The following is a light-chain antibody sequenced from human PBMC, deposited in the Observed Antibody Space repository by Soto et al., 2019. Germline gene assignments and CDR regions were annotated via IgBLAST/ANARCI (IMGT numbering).Light chain of an antibody. Sequence: QSALAQPASVSGSPGQSITTSCTGTNSDVGAYNYVSWYQQHPGKAPKLIFYEVSNRPSGVSNRFSGSKSGNTASLTISGLQAEDEADYYCSSYTSSSTYVFGTGTKVTVL. V-gene: IGLV2-14*01. J-gene: IGLJ1*01. CDR2: EVS. CDR1: NSDVGAYNY. CDR3: SSYTSSSTYV.